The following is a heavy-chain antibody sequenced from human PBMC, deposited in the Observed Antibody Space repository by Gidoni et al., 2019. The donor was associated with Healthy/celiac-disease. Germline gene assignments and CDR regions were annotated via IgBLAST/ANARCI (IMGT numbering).Heavy chain of an antibody. Sequence: QVQLVQSGSEVKKPGASVKVSCKASGYTFTGYYMHWVRQAPGQGLEWMGWINPNSGGTNYAQKFQGRVTMTRDTSSSTAYMELSRLRSDDTAVYYCASLGSGSYYAPDFDYWGQGTLVTVSS. D-gene: IGHD3-10*01. CDR3: ASLGSGSYYAPDFDY. V-gene: IGHV1-2*02. J-gene: IGHJ4*02. CDR1: GYTFTGYY. CDR2: INPNSGGT.